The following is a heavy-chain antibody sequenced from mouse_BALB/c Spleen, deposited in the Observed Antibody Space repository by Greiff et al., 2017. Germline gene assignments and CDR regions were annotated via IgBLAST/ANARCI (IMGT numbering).Heavy chain of an antibody. J-gene: IGHJ4*01. Sequence: QVQLQQPGAELVKPGASVKLSCKASGYTFTSYYMYWVKQRPGQGLEWIGGINPSNGGTNFNEKFKSKATLTVDKSSSTAYMQLSSLTSEDSAVYYCTRSGDGSLYYAMDYWGQGTSVTVSS. CDR3: TRSGDGSLYYAMDY. CDR1: GYTFTSYY. D-gene: IGHD2-3*01. CDR2: INPSNGGT. V-gene: IGHV1S81*02.